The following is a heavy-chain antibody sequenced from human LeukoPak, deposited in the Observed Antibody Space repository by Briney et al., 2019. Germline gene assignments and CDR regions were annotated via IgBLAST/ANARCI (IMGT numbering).Heavy chain of an antibody. J-gene: IGHJ4*02. Sequence: GGSLRLSCAASGFTFSRYSMNWVRQAPGKGLEWISFIDSGGGATYYADSVKGRFTISRDNAKNSLYLQMNGLRDEDTADYYCARVGFAGSSGGDYWGQGTLVTVSS. V-gene: IGHV3-48*02. CDR1: GFTFSRYS. CDR3: ARVGFAGSSGGDY. CDR2: IDSGGGAT. D-gene: IGHD2-15*01.